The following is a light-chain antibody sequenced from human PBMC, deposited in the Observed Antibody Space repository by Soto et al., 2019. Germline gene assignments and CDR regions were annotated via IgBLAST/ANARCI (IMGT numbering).Light chain of an antibody. CDR2: GAL. CDR1: QSVTNSY. V-gene: IGKV3-20*01. CDR3: QRYATSPWT. Sequence: EIVLTQSPGTLSLSPGERATLSCRASQSVTNSYLAWFQQKPGQAPRLLIFGALSRATGIPDRFSGSGSGTDFTLTISRLEPEDFAVYYCQRYATSPWTFGQGTKVEVK. J-gene: IGKJ1*01.